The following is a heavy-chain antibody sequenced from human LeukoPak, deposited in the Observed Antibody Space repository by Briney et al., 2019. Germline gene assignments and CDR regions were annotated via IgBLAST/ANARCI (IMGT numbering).Heavy chain of an antibody. J-gene: IGHJ4*02. Sequence: PGGSLRLSCAASGFTFSSYAMHWVRQAPGKGLEWVAVISYDGSNKYYADSVKGRFTISRDNSKNTLYLQMNSLRAEDTAVYYCVAYYYDSSAARNYFDYWGQGTLVTVSS. CDR1: GFTFSSYA. V-gene: IGHV3-30-3*01. CDR3: VAYYYDSSAARNYFDY. CDR2: ISYDGSNK. D-gene: IGHD3-22*01.